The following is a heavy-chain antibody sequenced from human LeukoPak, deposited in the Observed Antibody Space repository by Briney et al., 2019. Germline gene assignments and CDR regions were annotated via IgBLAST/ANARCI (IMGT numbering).Heavy chain of an antibody. Sequence: SGPALVKSTQTLTLTCTFSGFSLSTSGMCVSWIRQPPGRALEWLARIDWDDDKYYSTSLQTRLTISKDISRNQVVLTVTDMDPVDTATYYCTRMGGDLGYYFDYWGQGTLVTVSS. V-gene: IGHV2-70*11. D-gene: IGHD3-16*01. CDR1: GFSLSTSGMC. CDR3: TRMGGDLGYYFDY. CDR2: IDWDDDK. J-gene: IGHJ4*02.